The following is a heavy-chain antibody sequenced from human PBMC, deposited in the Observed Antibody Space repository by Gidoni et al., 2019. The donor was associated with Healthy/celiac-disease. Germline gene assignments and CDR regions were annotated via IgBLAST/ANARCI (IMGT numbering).Heavy chain of an antibody. CDR3: ARDWVAAVTYYYYMDV. D-gene: IGHD6-13*01. CDR2: ISYDGSNK. CDR1: GFTFSSYA. V-gene: IGHV3-30-3*01. J-gene: IGHJ6*03. Sequence: QVQLVESGGGVVQPGRSLRLSCAASGFTFSSYAMHWVRQAPGKGLEWVAVISYDGSNKYYADSVKGRFTISRDNSKNTLYLQMNSLRAEDTAVYYCARDWVAAVTYYYYMDVWGKGTTVTVSS.